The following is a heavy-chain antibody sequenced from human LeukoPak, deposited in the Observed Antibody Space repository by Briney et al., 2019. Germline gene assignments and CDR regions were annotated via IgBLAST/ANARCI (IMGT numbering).Heavy chain of an antibody. CDR3: ARDWVGISRNAFDI. V-gene: IGHV3-20*04. Sequence: PGGSLRLSCAASGFTFDDYGMSWVRQAPGKGLDWVSNINWHGGSTGYADSVKGRFTISRDNAKKSLYLQMNSLRAEDTALYYCARDWVGISRNAFDIWGQGTRVTVSS. J-gene: IGHJ3*02. D-gene: IGHD2-21*01. CDR1: GFTFDDYG. CDR2: INWHGGST.